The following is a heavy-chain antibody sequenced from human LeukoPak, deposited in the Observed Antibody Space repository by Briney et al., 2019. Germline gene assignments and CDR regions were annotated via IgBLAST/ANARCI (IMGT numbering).Heavy chain of an antibody. CDR3: ASLSLGFIYGTVDS. CDR1: GGSISSSSFN. Sequence: TSETLSLTCTVSGGSISSSSFNWGWIRQPPGKGLEWIGSIYFRGSTSYNPSLKSRVTMTVDTSTNQFSLKLSSVTAADTAVYYCASLSLGFIYGTVDSWGQGTLVTVSS. V-gene: IGHV4-39*01. J-gene: IGHJ4*02. D-gene: IGHD5-18*01. CDR2: IYFRGST.